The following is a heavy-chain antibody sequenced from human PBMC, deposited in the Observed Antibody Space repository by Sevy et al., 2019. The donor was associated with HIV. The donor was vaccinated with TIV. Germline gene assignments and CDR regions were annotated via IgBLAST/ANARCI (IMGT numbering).Heavy chain of an antibody. V-gene: IGHV3-48*01. CDR3: AILPAATYYYYYGMDV. CDR2: ISSSSTI. D-gene: IGHD2-2*01. Sequence: GGSLRLSCAASGFTFSSYSMNWVRQAPGKGLEWVSYISSSSTIYYADSVKGRFTISRDNAKNSLYLQMNSLRAEDTAVYYCAILPAATYYYYYGMDVWGQGTTVTVSS. CDR1: GFTFSSYS. J-gene: IGHJ6*02.